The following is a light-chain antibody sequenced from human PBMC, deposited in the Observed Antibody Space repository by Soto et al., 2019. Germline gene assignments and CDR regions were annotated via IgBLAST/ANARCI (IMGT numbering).Light chain of an antibody. CDR2: DVR. CDR3: SSYTTSSTVV. J-gene: IGLJ1*01. Sequence: QSVLTQRASVSGSPGQSITISCTGTSSDVGAYNFVSWYHQHPGKVPKLMIFDVRHRPSGVSTRFSGSKSGNTASLTISGLQAEDEADYFCSSYTTSSTVVFGTGTKVTVL. CDR1: SSDVGAYNF. V-gene: IGLV2-14*01.